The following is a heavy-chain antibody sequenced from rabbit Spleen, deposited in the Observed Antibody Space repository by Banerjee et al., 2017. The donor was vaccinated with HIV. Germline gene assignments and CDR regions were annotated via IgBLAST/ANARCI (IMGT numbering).Heavy chain of an antibody. CDR2: IDPVFDTT. CDR3: VRGASSSGYYSL. Sequence: QSLEESGGDMVKPGASLTLTCTASGFSFSTSYYICWVRQAPGKGLEWIGYIDPVFDTTYYATWVNGRFTISSHNAQNTLYLQLNSLTVADTATYFCVRGASSSGYYSLWGPGTLVTVS. CDR1: GFSFSTSYY. V-gene: IGHV1S40*01. D-gene: IGHD1-1*01. J-gene: IGHJ6*01.